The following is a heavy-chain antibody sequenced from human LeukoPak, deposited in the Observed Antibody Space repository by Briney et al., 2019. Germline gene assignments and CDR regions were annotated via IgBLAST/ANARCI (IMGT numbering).Heavy chain of an antibody. CDR1: GGSFSGYY. CDR3: ARLYGSGSYYKRQAFDY. J-gene: IGHJ4*02. D-gene: IGHD3-10*01. CDR2: INHSGST. V-gene: IGHV4-34*01. Sequence: NPSETLSLTCAVYGGSFSGYYWSWIRQPPGKGLEWIGEINHSGSTNYNPSLKSRVTISVDTSKNQFSLKLSSVTAADTAVYYCARLYGSGSYYKRQAFDYWGQGTLVTVSS.